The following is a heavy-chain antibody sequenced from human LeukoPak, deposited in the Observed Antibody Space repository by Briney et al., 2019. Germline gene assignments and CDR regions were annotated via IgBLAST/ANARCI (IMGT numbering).Heavy chain of an antibody. D-gene: IGHD5-18*01. J-gene: IGHJ4*02. CDR1: GFTFSSYW. V-gene: IGHV3-74*01. CDR2: IKSDGSST. Sequence: GGSLRLSCAASGFTFSSYWMHWVRQAPGKGLVWVSRIKSDGSSTNYADSVKGRFTISRGNAENTLYLQMNSLRAEDTAVYYCARNTAGLTFDYWGQATLVTVSS. CDR3: ARNTAGLTFDY.